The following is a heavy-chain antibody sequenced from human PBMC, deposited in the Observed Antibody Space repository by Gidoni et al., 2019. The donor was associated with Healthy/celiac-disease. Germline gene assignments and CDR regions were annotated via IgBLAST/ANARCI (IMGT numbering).Heavy chain of an antibody. J-gene: IGHJ4*02. CDR3: ARQGDYCSGGSCYSRPFGY. CDR1: GGSISSSSYY. D-gene: IGHD2-15*01. Sequence: QLQLQESGPGLVKPSETLSLTCTVSGGSISSSSYYWGWIRQPPGKGLEWIGSIYYSGSTYYNPSLKSRVTISVDTSKNQFSLKLSSVTAADTAVYYCARQGDYCSGGSCYSRPFGYWGQGTLVTVSS. V-gene: IGHV4-39*01. CDR2: IYYSGST.